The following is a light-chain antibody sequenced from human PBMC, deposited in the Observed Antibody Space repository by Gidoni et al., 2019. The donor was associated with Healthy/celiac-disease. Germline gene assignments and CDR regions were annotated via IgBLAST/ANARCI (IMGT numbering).Light chain of an antibody. J-gene: IGKJ2*01. CDR3: QQRSNWPYT. Sequence: EIVLTQSPATLSLSPGERATLSCRASQSASSYLAWYQQKPGQAPRLLIYDASNRATGIPARFSGSGSGTDFTLTSSSLEPEDFAVYYCQQRSNWPYTFGQGTKLEIK. CDR1: QSASSY. CDR2: DAS. V-gene: IGKV3-11*01.